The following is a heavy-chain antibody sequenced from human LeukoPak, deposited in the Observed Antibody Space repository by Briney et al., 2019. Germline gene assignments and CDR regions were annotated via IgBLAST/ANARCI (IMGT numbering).Heavy chain of an antibody. Sequence: GGSLRLSCAASGFTVSSNYMSWVRQAPGKGLEWVSYISSSGSTIYYADSVKGRFTISRDNAKNSLYLQMNSLRAEDTAVYYCARGYSSSWNFDYWGQGTLVTVSS. CDR2: ISSSGSTI. CDR3: ARGYSSSWNFDY. CDR1: GFTVSSNY. D-gene: IGHD6-13*01. J-gene: IGHJ4*02. V-gene: IGHV3-11*04.